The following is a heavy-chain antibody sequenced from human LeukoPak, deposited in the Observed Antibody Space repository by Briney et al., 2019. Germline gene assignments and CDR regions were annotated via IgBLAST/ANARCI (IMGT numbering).Heavy chain of an antibody. V-gene: IGHV1-8*01. D-gene: IGHD2-2*01. Sequence: ASVKVSCKASGYTFTSYDINWVRQAAGQGLEGRGWMNPNSGNTGYAQKFQGRVTMTRNTSISTTYMEMSSLRSEDTGYAQKFQGRVTMTRNTSISTAYMELSSLRSEGTAVFYCARGATAGTTYYFDYWGQGTLVTVSS. CDR1: GYTFTSYD. J-gene: IGHJ4*02. CDR3: FQGRVTMTRNTSISTAYMELSSLRSEGTAVFYCARGATAGTTYYFDY. CDR2: MNPNSGNT.